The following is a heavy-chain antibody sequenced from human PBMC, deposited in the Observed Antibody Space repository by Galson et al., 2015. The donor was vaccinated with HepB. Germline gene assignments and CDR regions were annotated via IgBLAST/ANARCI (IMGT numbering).Heavy chain of an antibody. J-gene: IGHJ4*02. CDR1: GFTVSSIY. D-gene: IGHD1-1*01. CDR3: ARGQFPGWMQH. Sequence: SLRLSCAASGFTVSSIYMSWVRQAPGEGLEWVSLIYSDGSTYYADSVKGRFTISRDNSKNTLYLQMNSLRAEDTAVYYCARGQFPGWMQHWGQGTLVTVSS. CDR2: IYSDGST. V-gene: IGHV3-53*01.